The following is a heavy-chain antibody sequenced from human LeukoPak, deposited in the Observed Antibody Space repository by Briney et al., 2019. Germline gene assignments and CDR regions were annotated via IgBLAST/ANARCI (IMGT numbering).Heavy chain of an antibody. CDR2: THHNGNT. CDR3: VIMAGY. V-gene: IGHV4-4*02. J-gene: IGHJ4*02. Sequence: SETLSLTCAVSGDSITRINWWNWVRQPPGKGLEWIGETHHNGNTNYNPSLKSRVTISADTSKNQFSLKLTSVTAADTAVYYCVIMAGYWGQGTLVTVSS. D-gene: IGHD3-10*01. CDR1: GDSITRINW.